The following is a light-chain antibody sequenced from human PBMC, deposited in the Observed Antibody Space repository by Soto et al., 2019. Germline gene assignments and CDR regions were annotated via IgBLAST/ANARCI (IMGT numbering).Light chain of an antibody. J-gene: IGKJ1*01. Sequence: DIQMTQSPSTLSGSVGDRVTITCRASQTISSWLAWYQQKPGKAPKLLISKTSILESGVPSRFSGSGSGTEFTLTINSLQPDDFASYYCQQYNSYSGTFGHGTKVDIK. V-gene: IGKV1-5*03. CDR3: QQYNSYSGT. CDR1: QTISSW. CDR2: KTS.